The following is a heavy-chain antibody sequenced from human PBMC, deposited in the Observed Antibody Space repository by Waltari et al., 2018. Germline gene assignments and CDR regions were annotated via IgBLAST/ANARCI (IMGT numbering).Heavy chain of an antibody. Sequence: EVQLLESGGGLVQPGGSLRLSCVGTGFSFSTYGMTWVRQAPGKGLELVSAISGSGKDTYYADFVKGRFTMSRDNSKNTLYLHMKNVRVDDTAIYYCAKDLRASAGPYWGQGTLVTVSS. D-gene: IGHD6-13*01. J-gene: IGHJ4*02. V-gene: IGHV3-23*01. CDR1: GFSFSTYG. CDR2: ISGSGKDT. CDR3: AKDLRASAGPY.